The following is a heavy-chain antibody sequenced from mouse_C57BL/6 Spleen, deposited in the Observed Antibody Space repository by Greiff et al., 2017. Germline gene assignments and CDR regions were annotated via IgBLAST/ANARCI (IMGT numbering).Heavy chain of an antibody. CDR2: INYDGSST. Sequence: EVKVVESEGGLVQPGSSMKLSCTASGFTFSDYYMAWVRQVPEKGLEWVANINYDGSSTYYLDSLKSRFIISRDNAKNILDLQMSSLKSEDTATYYWGRRPGDVADWGQGTSVTVSS. CDR3: GRRPGDVAD. CDR1: GFTFSDYY. J-gene: IGHJ4*01. V-gene: IGHV5-16*01.